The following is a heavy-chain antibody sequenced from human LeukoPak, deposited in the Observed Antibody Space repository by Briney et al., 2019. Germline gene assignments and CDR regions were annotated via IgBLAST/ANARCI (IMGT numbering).Heavy chain of an antibody. Sequence: GGSLRLSCAASGFTFNNYLMHGLRQAPGMGGVGCSSIRFDGGDTAYADSAKGRFTIYRGNAKNTMFLQMNNLRAEDTAVYYCAKEIDGFDVWGQGTLVTVSS. J-gene: IGHJ3*01. CDR3: AKEIDGFDV. CDR1: GFTFNNYL. CDR2: IRFDGGDT. V-gene: IGHV3-74*01.